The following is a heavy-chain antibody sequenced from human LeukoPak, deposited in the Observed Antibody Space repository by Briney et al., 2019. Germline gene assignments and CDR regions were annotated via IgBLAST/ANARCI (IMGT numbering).Heavy chain of an antibody. V-gene: IGHV3-48*01. J-gene: IGHJ4*02. D-gene: IGHD6-19*01. CDR3: ARVYSSGWANDY. CDR1: GFTFSSYS. Sequence: GGSLRLSCAASGFTFSSYSMNWVRQAPGKGLEWVSYISSSSGTIYYADSVKGRFTISRDNAKSSVYLQMNSLRAEDTAVYYCARVYSSGWANDYWGQGTLVTVSS. CDR2: ISSSSGTI.